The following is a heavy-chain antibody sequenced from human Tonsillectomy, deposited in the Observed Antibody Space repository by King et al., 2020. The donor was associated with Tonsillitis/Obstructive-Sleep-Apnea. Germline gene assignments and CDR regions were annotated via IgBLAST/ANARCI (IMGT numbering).Heavy chain of an antibody. CDR2: IYSGGST. J-gene: IGHJ4*02. CDR1: GFTVSSNY. V-gene: IGHV3-53*01. Sequence: VQLVESGGGLIQPGGSLRLSCAASGFTVSSNYMSWVRQAPGKGLEWVSVIYSGGSTYYADSVKGRFTISRDNSKNTLYLQMNSLRAEDTAVYYCARADSDYYGSGSYYPLDYWGQGTLVTVSS. D-gene: IGHD3-10*01. CDR3: ARADSDYYGSGSYYPLDY.